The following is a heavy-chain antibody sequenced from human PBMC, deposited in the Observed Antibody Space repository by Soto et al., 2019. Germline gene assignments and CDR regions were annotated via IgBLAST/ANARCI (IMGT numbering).Heavy chain of an antibody. CDR1: GFSLSTSGVG. CDR2: IYWDDDK. J-gene: IGHJ6*02. D-gene: IGHD5-12*01. CDR3: AHSIEATTRAYYYYGMDV. Sequence: SGPTLVNPTQTLTLTCTFSGFSLSTSGVGVGWIRQPPGKALEWLALIYWDDDKRYSPSLKSRLTITKDTSKNQVVLTMTNMDPVDTATYYRAHSIEATTRAYYYYGMDVWGQGTTVTVSS. V-gene: IGHV2-5*02.